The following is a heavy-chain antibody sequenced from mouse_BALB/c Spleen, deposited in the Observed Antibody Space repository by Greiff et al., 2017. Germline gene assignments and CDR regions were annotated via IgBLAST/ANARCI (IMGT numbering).Heavy chain of an antibody. CDR2: INPCSGYT. Sequence: VQLQQSAAELARPGASVKMSCKASGYTFTSYTMHWVKQRPGQGLEWIGYINPCSGYTEYNQKFKDKTTLTADKSSSTAYMQLSSLTSEDSAVYYCARSGGNLLDYWGQGTTLTVSS. D-gene: IGHD2-1*01. CDR3: ARSGGNLLDY. J-gene: IGHJ2*01. V-gene: IGHV1-4*02. CDR1: GYTFTSYT.